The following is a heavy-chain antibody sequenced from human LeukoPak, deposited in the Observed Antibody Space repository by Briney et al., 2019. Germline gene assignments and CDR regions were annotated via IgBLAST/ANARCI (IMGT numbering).Heavy chain of an antibody. Sequence: TGRSLRLSCAASGLTFSSYGMHWVRQAPGKGLEWVAVIWYDGSNKNYVDSVKGRFTISRDSAKNSLYLQMNSLRAEDTAVYYCARATSYNNWNDHDDGYFDYWGQGTLVTVSS. CDR1: GLTFSSYG. CDR2: IWYDGSNK. CDR3: ARATSYNNWNDHDDGYFDY. V-gene: IGHV3-33*01. J-gene: IGHJ4*02. D-gene: IGHD1-20*01.